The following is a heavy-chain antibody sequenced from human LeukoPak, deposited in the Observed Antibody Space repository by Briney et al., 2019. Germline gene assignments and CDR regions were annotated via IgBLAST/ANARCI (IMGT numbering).Heavy chain of an antibody. V-gene: IGHV1-46*01. CDR2: INPSGGST. CDR3: ARVLYGGYPDY. CDR1: GYTFTSYY. J-gene: IGHJ4*02. Sequence: ASVKVSCKASGYTFTSYYMHWVRQAPGQGLEWMGIINPSGGSTSYAQKFQGRVTITRDTSTSTVYMELSSLRSEDTAVYYCARVLYGGYPDYWGQGTLVTVSS. D-gene: IGHD5-12*01.